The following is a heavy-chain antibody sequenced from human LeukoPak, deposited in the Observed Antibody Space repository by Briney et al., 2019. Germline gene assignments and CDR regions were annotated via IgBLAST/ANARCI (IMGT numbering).Heavy chain of an antibody. J-gene: IGHJ4*02. CDR1: GFTFSDYT. CDR3: ARRIAAAAAPYYFDY. V-gene: IGHV3-21*01. D-gene: IGHD6-13*01. CDR2: ISSTSHYI. Sequence: GGSLRLSCAASGFTFSDYTMNWVRQAPGKGLEWVSSISSTSHYIYYADSVKGRFTISRDNAKNTLYLQMNSLRAEDMAVYYCARRIAAAAAPYYFDYWGQGTLVTVSS.